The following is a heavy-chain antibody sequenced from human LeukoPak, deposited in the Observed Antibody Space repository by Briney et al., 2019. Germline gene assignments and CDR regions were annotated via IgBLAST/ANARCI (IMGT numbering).Heavy chain of an antibody. CDR3: ARGVAVAGYNWFDP. Sequence: GGSLRLSCAASGFTFSSYGMHWVRQAPGKGLEWVAFIRYDGSNKYYADSVKGRFTISRDNSKNTLYLQMNSLRSEDTAVYYCARGVAVAGYNWFDPWGQGTLVTVSS. D-gene: IGHD6-19*01. CDR2: IRYDGSNK. V-gene: IGHV3-30*02. CDR1: GFTFSSYG. J-gene: IGHJ5*02.